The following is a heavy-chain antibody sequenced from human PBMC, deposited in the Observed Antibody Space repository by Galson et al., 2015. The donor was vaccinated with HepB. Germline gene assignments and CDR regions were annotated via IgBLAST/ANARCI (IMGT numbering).Heavy chain of an antibody. CDR2: IVVGSGNT. Sequence: SVKVSCKASGFTFTSSAVQWVRQARGQRLEWIGWIVVGSGNTNYAQKFQERVTITRDMSTNTAYMELSSLRSEDTAVYYCATDSSGYYYGDDAFDIWGQGTMVTVSS. CDR3: ATDSSGYYYGDDAFDI. D-gene: IGHD3-22*01. J-gene: IGHJ3*02. CDR1: GFTFTSSA. V-gene: IGHV1-58*01.